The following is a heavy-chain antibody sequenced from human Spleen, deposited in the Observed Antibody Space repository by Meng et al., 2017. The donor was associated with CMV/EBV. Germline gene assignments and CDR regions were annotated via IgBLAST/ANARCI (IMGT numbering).Heavy chain of an antibody. CDR3: ARGRYSSGWYRDKIYY. V-gene: IGHV5-51*01. CDR2: IYPGDSDT. D-gene: IGHD6-19*01. J-gene: IGHJ4*02. Sequence: GESLKISCKGSGYSFTSYWIGWVRQMPGKGLEWMGIIYPGDSDTRYSPSFQGHVTISADKSISTAYLQWSSLQASDTAIYYCARGRYSSGWYRDKIYYWGQGTLVTVSS. CDR1: GYSFTSYW.